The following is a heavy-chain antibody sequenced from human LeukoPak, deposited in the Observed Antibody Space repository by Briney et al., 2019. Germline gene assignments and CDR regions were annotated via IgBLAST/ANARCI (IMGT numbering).Heavy chain of an antibody. Sequence: GGSLRLSCAASGFTFSSYWIHWVRQAPGKGLVWVSRINSDGSSTSYADSVKGRFTISRDNAKNTLYLQMNSLRAEDTAVYYCARDGDFWSGSPPYYMDVWGKGTTVTVSS. V-gene: IGHV3-74*01. J-gene: IGHJ6*03. CDR2: INSDGSST. D-gene: IGHD3-3*01. CDR3: ARDGDFWSGSPPYYMDV. CDR1: GFTFSSYW.